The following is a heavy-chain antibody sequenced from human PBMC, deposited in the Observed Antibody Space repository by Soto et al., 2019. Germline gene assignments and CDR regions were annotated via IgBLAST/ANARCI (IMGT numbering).Heavy chain of an antibody. CDR1: GFTFDDYA. Sequence: EVQLVESGGGLVQPGRSLRLSCAASGFTFDDYAMHWFRQAPGKGLEWVSGMSWNSGTIAYADSVKGRFTVSRDNAKNCLYLQMNSLRADGTAVYYCAKDIRRGFSSAWGDWGQGALVTVSS. J-gene: IGHJ4*02. CDR2: MSWNSGTI. D-gene: IGHD6-19*01. V-gene: IGHV3-9*01. CDR3: AKDIRRGFSSAWGD.